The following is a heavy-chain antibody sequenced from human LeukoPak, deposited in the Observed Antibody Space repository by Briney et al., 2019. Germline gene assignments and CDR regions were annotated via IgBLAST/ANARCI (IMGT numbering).Heavy chain of an antibody. CDR2: MNPNSGNT. J-gene: IGHJ5*02. CDR1: GYTFTGYY. D-gene: IGHD1-7*01. Sequence: ASVKVSCKASGYTFTGYYMHWVRQATGQGLEWMGWMNPNSGNTGYAQKFQGRVTITRNTSISTAYMELSSLRSEDTAVYYCARELPGWFDPWGQGTLVTVSS. CDR3: ARELPGWFDP. V-gene: IGHV1-8*03.